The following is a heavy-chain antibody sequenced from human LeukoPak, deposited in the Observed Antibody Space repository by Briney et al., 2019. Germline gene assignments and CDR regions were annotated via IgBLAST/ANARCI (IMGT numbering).Heavy chain of an antibody. CDR3: VSGYDNYYYYYMDV. CDR2: INSDGSST. D-gene: IGHD5-12*01. V-gene: IGHV3-74*01. CDR1: GFTFSSYW. J-gene: IGHJ6*03. Sequence: GGSLRLSCAASGFTFSSYWMHWVRQARRRGLVWVSRINSDGSSTSYADSVKGRFTISRDNAKNTLYLQMDSLRAEDTAVYYCVSGYDNYYYYYMDVWGKGTTVTVSS.